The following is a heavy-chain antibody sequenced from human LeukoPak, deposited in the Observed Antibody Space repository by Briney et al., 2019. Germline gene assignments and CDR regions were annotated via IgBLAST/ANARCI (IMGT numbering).Heavy chain of an antibody. V-gene: IGHV1-2*02. CDR3: ARHPPPSGWYRQKDYFDY. CDR2: INPNSGGT. Sequence: ASVKVSCKASGYTFTGYYMHWVRQAPGQGLEWMGWINPNSGGTNYAQKFQGRVTMTRDTSISTAYMELSRLRSDDTAVYYCARHPPPSGWYRQKDYFDYWGRGTLVTVSS. CDR1: GYTFTGYY. D-gene: IGHD6-19*01. J-gene: IGHJ4*02.